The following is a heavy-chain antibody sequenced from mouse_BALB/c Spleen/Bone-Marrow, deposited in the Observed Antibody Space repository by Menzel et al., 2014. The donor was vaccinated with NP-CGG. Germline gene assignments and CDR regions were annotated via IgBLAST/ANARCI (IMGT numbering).Heavy chain of an antibody. Sequence: QVQLQQPGAELVKPGASVKLSCKASGYTFTSYWMHWVKQRPGQGLEWIGEIDPSDSYTNYNQKFKGKATLTADKSSSTAYMQLSNLTSEDSAVYYCARWGARAMCWFAYWGQGTLVTVSA. CDR3: ARWGARAMCWFAY. J-gene: IGHJ3*01. CDR2: IDPSDSYT. D-gene: IGHD3-1*01. V-gene: IGHV1-69*02. CDR1: GYTFTSYW.